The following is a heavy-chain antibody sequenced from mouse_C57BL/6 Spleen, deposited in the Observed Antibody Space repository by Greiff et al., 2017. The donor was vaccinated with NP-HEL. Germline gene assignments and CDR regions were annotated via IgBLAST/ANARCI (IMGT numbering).Heavy chain of an antibody. J-gene: IGHJ2*01. CDR1: GFTFSSYT. D-gene: IGHD1-1*01. Sequence: EVKVEESGGGLVKPGGSLKLSCAASGFTFSSYTMSWVRQTPEKRLEWVATISGGGNTYYPDSVKGRFTISRDNAKNTLYLQMSSLRSEDTALYYCARQYYGSSPYYFDYWGQGTTLTVSS. CDR3: ARQYYGSSPYYFDY. CDR2: ISGGGNT. V-gene: IGHV5-9*01.